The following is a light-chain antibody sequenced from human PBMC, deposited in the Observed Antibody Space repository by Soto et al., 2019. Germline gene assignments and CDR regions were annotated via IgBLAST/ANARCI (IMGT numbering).Light chain of an antibody. J-gene: IGKJ1*01. CDR2: GAS. Sequence: EIVLTQSPGTVSLSTGERATLSCRASQSVSSSYLAWYQQKPGQAPRLLIYGASSRATGIPDRFSGSGSGTDFTLTISRLEPEDFAVYYCQQYGSSPSFGQGTKVDIK. CDR3: QQYGSSPS. V-gene: IGKV3-20*01. CDR1: QSVSSSY.